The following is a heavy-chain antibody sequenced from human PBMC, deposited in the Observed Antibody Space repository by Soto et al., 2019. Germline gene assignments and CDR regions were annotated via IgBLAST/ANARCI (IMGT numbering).Heavy chain of an antibody. V-gene: IGHV3-30-3*01. CDR3: AREKYGYGMDV. Sequence: GGSLRLSCAASGFTFSSYAMHWVRQAPGKGLEWVAVISYDGSNKYYADSVKGRFTISRDNSKNTLYLQMNSLRAEDTAVYYCAREKYGYGMDVWGQGTTVTVSS. CDR2: ISYDGSNK. CDR1: GFTFSSYA. D-gene: IGHD2-2*01. J-gene: IGHJ6*02.